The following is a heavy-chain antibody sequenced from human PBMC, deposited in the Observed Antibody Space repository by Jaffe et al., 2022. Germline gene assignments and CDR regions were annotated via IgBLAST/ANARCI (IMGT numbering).Heavy chain of an antibody. CDR3: AKDERGLSSYFDY. CDR1: GFTFSSYG. V-gene: IGHV3-30*02. J-gene: IGHJ4*02. D-gene: IGHD3-16*02. Sequence: QVQLVESGGGVVQPGGSLRLSCAASGFTFSSYGMHWVRQAPGKGLEWVAFIRYDGSNKYYADSVKGRFTISRDNSKNTLYLQMNSLRAEDTAVYYCAKDERGLSSYFDYWGQGTLVTVSS. CDR2: IRYDGSNK.